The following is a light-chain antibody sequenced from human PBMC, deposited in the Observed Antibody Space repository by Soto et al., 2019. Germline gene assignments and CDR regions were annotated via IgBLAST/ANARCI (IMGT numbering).Light chain of an antibody. Sequence: QLVLTQSPSASASLGASVKLTCTLSSGHSSYAIAWHQQQPEKGPRYLMKLNSDGSHTKGDGIPDRFSGSSSGAERYLTISSLQCEDEADYYCQTWGTGIQVFGGGTQLTVL. CDR3: QTWGTGIQV. J-gene: IGLJ2*01. CDR2: LNSDGSH. V-gene: IGLV4-69*01. CDR1: SGHSSYA.